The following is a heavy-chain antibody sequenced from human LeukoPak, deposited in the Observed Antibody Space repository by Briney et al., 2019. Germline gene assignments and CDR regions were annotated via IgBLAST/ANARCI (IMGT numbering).Heavy chain of an antibody. Sequence: PGESLKISCKGSGYSFTSYWIGWVRQMPGKGLEWMGIIYPGDSDTRYSPSFQGQVTISADKSISTAYLQWSSLKASDTGMYYCARPPPGETHAFDLWGQGTMVTVSS. J-gene: IGHJ3*01. CDR1: GYSFTSYW. CDR2: IYPGDSDT. D-gene: IGHD3-10*01. CDR3: ARPPPGETHAFDL. V-gene: IGHV5-51*01.